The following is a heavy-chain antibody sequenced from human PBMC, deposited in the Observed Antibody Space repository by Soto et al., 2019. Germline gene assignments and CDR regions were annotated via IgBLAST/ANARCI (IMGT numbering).Heavy chain of an antibody. CDR3: ARGSIVVVPAAIAYYGMDV. CDR2: IWYDGSNK. Sequence: PGGSLRLSCAASGFTFSSYGMHWVRQAPGKGLEWVAVIWYDGSNKYYADSVKGRFTISRDNSKNTLYLQMNSLRAEDTAVYYCARGSIVVVPAAIAYYGMDVWGQGTTVTASS. CDR1: GFTFSSYG. J-gene: IGHJ6*02. D-gene: IGHD2-2*01. V-gene: IGHV3-33*01.